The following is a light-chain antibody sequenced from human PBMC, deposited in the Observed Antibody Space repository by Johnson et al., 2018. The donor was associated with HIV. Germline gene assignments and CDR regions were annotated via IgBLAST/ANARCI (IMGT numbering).Light chain of an antibody. CDR1: SSNIGNNY. Sequence: QSVLSQPPSVSAAPGQKVTISCSGSSSNIGNNYVSWYQQLPGTAPKLLIYENNKRPSGIPDRFSGSKSGTSATLGITGLQTGDEADYYCETWDSSLSGVFGTGTKLTVL. CDR2: ENN. CDR3: ETWDSSLSGV. V-gene: IGLV1-51*02. J-gene: IGLJ1*01.